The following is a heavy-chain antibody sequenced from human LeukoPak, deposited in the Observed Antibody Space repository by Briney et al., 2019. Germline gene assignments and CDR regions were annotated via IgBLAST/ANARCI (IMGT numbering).Heavy chain of an antibody. CDR1: GFTFSRYA. CDR3: AKDHSSGYYYVRYFDY. CDR2: ISGSGGST. Sequence: GGALRLSCAASGFTFSRYAMSWVRQAPGKGLEWVSAISGSGGSTYYADSVKGRFTISRDNSKNTLYPQINSLRAEDTAVYYCAKDHSSGYYYVRYFDYWGQGTLVTVSS. J-gene: IGHJ4*02. V-gene: IGHV3-23*01. D-gene: IGHD3-22*01.